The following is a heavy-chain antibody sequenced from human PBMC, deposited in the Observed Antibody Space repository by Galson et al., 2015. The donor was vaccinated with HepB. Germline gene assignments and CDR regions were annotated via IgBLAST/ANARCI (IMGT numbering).Heavy chain of an antibody. CDR2: ISSGGSAT. Sequence: SLRLSCAASGFTFSSYWMYWVRQAPGKGLVCVSSISSGGSATDYADSVKGRFTISRDNAKNTMYLQMNSLRAEDTAVYYCAKLGVFYYDSSGYADRFDYWGQGTLVTVSS. J-gene: IGHJ4*02. CDR1: GFTFSSYW. CDR3: AKLGVFYYDSSGYADRFDY. V-gene: IGHV3-74*01. D-gene: IGHD3-22*01.